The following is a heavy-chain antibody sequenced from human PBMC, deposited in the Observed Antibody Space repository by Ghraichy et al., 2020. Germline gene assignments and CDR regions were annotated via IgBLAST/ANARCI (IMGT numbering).Heavy chain of an antibody. V-gene: IGHV4-4*07. CDR3: ARDEKYNWFDP. J-gene: IGHJ5*02. CDR1: GGSISGYY. CDR2: IYFSGTT. Sequence: SETLSLTCTVSGGSISGYYWSWIRQPAGKGLEWIGRIYFSGTTNYNPSLKSRVTMSVDTSKNQFSLKLSSVTAADTAVYYCARDEKYNWFDPWGQGTLVTVSP.